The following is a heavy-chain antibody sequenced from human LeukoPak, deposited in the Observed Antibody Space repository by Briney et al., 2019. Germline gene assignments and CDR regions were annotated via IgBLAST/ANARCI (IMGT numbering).Heavy chain of an antibody. CDR2: SRNKANSYTT. Sequence: GGSLRLSCEVSGFTLNDHYIDWVRQAPGKGLEWVGRSRNKANSYTTEYAASVKGRFTISRDDSKNSVFLQMNSLKTEGTAFYYCTRVGLGTTKDFDQWGQGTLVTVSS. D-gene: IGHD1-26*01. J-gene: IGHJ5*02. V-gene: IGHV3-72*01. CDR3: TRVGLGTTKDFDQ. CDR1: GFTLNDHY.